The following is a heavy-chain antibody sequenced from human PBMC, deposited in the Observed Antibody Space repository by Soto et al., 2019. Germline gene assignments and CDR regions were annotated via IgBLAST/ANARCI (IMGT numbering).Heavy chain of an antibody. CDR1: GYTXTELS. CDR3: AKHLSYYYDSSGYTSSFDY. D-gene: IGHD3-22*01. V-gene: IGHV1-24*01. J-gene: IGHJ4*02. CDR2: FDPEDGET. Sequence: KVSCKVSGYTXTELSIPWLRQAPGKRVEWIGGFDPEDGETIYAQKFQARVTITEDTSTDTAYMELSSLRSEDTAVYYRAKHLSYYYDSSGYTSSFDYWGQGTLVTVSS.